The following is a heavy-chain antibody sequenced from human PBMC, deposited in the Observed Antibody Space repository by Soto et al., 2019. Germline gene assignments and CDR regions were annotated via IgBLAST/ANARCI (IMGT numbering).Heavy chain of an antibody. D-gene: IGHD6-25*01. CDR3: ARYPSRLPPHRYYFDY. CDR1: GFTFVTCA. CDR2: IPYDGSNK. V-gene: IGHV3-30-3*01. Sequence: QVQLVESGGGVVQPGRSLRLSCAASGFTFVTCAMHWVRQAPGKGLEWVAVIPYDGSNKYYADSVKGRFTISGDNSKNTLYLPMNSLRAEDRAVYYCARYPSRLPPHRYYFDYWGQAGLVTVSS. J-gene: IGHJ4*02.